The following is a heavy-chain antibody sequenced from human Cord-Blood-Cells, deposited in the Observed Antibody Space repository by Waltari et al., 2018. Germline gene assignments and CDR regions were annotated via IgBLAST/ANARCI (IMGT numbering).Heavy chain of an antibody. V-gene: IGHV3-73*02. Sequence: EVQLVESGGGLVQPGGSLKLSCAASGFTFSGSAMHWVRQASGKGRGWVGRIGSKSKSCATAYSASVKGRFTISRDDSKNTAYLQMNSLKTEDTAVYYCTRHLRGYDVPFDYWGQGTLVTVSS. CDR2: IGSKSKSCAT. J-gene: IGHJ4*02. CDR3: TRHLRGYDVPFDY. CDR1: GFTFSGSA. D-gene: IGHD5-12*01.